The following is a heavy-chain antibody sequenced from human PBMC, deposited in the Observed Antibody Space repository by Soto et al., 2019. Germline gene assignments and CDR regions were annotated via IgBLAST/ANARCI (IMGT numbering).Heavy chain of an antibody. J-gene: IGHJ4*02. CDR3: ARMYGYSYGYLDY. CDR2: LYHSGST. CDR1: GYSISSGYY. D-gene: IGHD5-18*01. Sequence: SETLSLTCAVSGYSISSGYYWGWIRQPPGKGLEWIGSLYHSGSTSYNPSLKSRVTISVDTSKNQFSLKLTSVTAADTAVYYCARMYGYSYGYLDYWGQGXQVTVYS. V-gene: IGHV4-38-2*01.